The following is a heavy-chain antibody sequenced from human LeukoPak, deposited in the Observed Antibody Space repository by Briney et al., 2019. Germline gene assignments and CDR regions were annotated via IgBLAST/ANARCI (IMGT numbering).Heavy chain of an antibody. Sequence: ASVKVSCKASGYTFTGYYMHWVRQAPGQGLEWMGWINPNSGDTNYAQKFQGRVTMTRDTSISTAYMELSRLRSDDTAVYYCARPITMIVVPDAFDIWGQGTMVTVSS. CDR2: INPNSGDT. J-gene: IGHJ3*02. D-gene: IGHD3-22*01. V-gene: IGHV1-2*02. CDR1: GYTFTGYY. CDR3: ARPITMIVVPDAFDI.